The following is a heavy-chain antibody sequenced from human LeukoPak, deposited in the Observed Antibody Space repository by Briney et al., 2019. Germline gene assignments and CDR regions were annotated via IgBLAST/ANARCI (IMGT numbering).Heavy chain of an antibody. V-gene: IGHV3-74*01. CDR1: GFTFVSYW. J-gene: IGHJ3*02. CDR2: INGYGSST. D-gene: IGHD5-24*01. Sequence: PGGSLRLSCAASGFTFVSYWMHWVRQAPGKGLVWVSRINGYGSSTDFADSVKGRFTISRDNAKNTLYLQMNSLRAEDTAVYCCARGQRWLQSVPAFDIWGQGTMVTVSS. CDR3: ARGQRWLQSVPAFDI.